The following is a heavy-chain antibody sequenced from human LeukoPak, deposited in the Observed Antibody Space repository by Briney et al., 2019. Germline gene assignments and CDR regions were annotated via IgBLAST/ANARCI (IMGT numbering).Heavy chain of an antibody. Sequence: GGSLRLSCAASGFTVSSNYMSWVRQAPGKGLEWVSVIYSGGSTYYADSVKGRFTISRDNSKNTLYLQMNSLRAEDTAVYYCARPSYYYDSSGYNARDYWGQGTLVTVSS. D-gene: IGHD3-22*01. CDR1: GFTVSSNY. CDR2: IYSGGST. V-gene: IGHV3-66*02. CDR3: ARPSYYYDSSGYNARDY. J-gene: IGHJ4*02.